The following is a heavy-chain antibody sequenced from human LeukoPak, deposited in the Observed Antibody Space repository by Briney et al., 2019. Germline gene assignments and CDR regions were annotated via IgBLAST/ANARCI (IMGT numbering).Heavy chain of an antibody. D-gene: IGHD1-26*01. Sequence: GGSLRLSCAASGFTLSSYAMHWVRQAPGKGLEWVAVISYDGRNKYYADSVKGRFTISRDNSKNTLYLQMNSLRAEDTAVYYCARVGEAKVGATTGGFDYWGQGTLVTVSS. V-gene: IGHV3-30*01. CDR1: GFTLSSYA. CDR2: ISYDGRNK. J-gene: IGHJ4*02. CDR3: ARVGEAKVGATTGGFDY.